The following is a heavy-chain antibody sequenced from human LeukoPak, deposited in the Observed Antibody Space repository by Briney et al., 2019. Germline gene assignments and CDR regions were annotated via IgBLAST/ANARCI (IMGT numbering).Heavy chain of an antibody. V-gene: IGHV1-69*13. CDR2: IIPIFGTA. D-gene: IGHD1-26*01. Sequence: SVKVSCKASGGTFSSYAISWVRQAPGQGLEWMGGIIPIFGTANYAQKFQGRVTITADESTSTAYMELSSLRSEDTAIYYCATAGWESLGDLYFDYWGQGTLVTVSS. CDR3: ATAGWESLGDLYFDY. J-gene: IGHJ4*02. CDR1: GGTFSSYA.